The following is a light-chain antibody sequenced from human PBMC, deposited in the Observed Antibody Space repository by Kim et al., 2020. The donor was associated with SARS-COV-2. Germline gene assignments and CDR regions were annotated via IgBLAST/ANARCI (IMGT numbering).Light chain of an antibody. Sequence: GQGVTIACSGSSSNFGSNYVYWYQQLPGTAPKLLIYRNNQRPSGVPDRFSGSKSGTSASLAISGLRSEDEADYDCAAWDDSLSGLVFGGGTQLTVL. J-gene: IGLJ2*01. CDR2: RNN. CDR1: SSNFGSNY. V-gene: IGLV1-47*01. CDR3: AAWDDSLSGLV.